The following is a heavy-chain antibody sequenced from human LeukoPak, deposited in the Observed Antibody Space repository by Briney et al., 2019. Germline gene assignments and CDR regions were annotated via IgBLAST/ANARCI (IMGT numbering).Heavy chain of an antibody. J-gene: IGHJ6*03. CDR3: AREVLGSLHLYYYYYMDV. V-gene: IGHV4-4*07. D-gene: IGHD6-13*01. CDR2: IYTSGST. CDR1: GGSFSGYY. Sequence: SETLSLTCAVYGGSFSGYYWSWIRQPAGKGLEWIGRIYTSGSTNYNPSLKSRVTISVDTSKNQFSLKLSSVTAADTAVYYCAREVLGSLHLYYYYYMDVWGKGTTVTVSS.